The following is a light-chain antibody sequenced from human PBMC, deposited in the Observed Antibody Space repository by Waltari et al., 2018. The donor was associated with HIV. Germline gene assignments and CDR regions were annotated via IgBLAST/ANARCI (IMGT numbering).Light chain of an antibody. CDR3: ASWDDGLRGHV. J-gene: IGLJ1*01. CDR1: NSNIGSNF. Sequence: QSGLTQPPSASGTPGQRLPISCAGNNSNIGSNFLFWYRQLPGPAPTLLVYRNNQRPSGVGDRFSGSRSGASASLVISGLRVEDEADYYCASWDDGLRGHVFGSGTTVSV. V-gene: IGLV1-47*01. CDR2: RNN.